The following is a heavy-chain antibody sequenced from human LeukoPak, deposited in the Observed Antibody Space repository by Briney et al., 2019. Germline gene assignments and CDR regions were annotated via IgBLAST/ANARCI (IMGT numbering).Heavy chain of an antibody. Sequence: SETLSLTCTVSGGSISSYYWSWIRQPPGKGLEWIGYIYYSGSTNYNPSRKSRVTISVDTSKNQFSLKLSSVTAADTAVYYCARLWAVAGYFDYWGQRTLVTVSS. CDR3: ARLWAVAGYFDY. J-gene: IGHJ4*02. CDR2: IYYSGST. D-gene: IGHD6-19*01. V-gene: IGHV4-59*08. CDR1: GGSISSYY.